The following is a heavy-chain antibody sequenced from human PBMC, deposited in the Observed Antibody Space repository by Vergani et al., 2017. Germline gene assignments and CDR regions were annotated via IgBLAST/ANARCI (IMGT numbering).Heavy chain of an antibody. D-gene: IGHD6-13*01. J-gene: IGHJ6*03. CDR1: GFTFSSYS. CDR3: ARAIGASIAADGTTYIDYYYYMDV. V-gene: IGHV3-21*04. CDR2: ISSSSSYI. Sequence: EVQLVESGGGLVKRGGSLRLSCAASGFTFSSYSMNWVRQAPGKGLEWVSSISSSSSYIDYSDSLKGRYTISRDNAKSSLNLQMNSLRAEDTAVYYCARAIGASIAADGTTYIDYYYYMDVWGKGTTVTVSS.